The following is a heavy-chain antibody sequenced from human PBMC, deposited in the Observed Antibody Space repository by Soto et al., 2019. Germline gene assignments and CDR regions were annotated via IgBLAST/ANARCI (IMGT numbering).Heavy chain of an antibody. CDR2: IYYSGST. CDR1: GGSISSGDYY. D-gene: IGHD3-9*01. V-gene: IGHV4-30-4*01. J-gene: IGHJ5*02. CDR3: ARVLINHILRYFDWLPNWFDP. Sequence: PSETLSLTCTVSGGSISSGDYYWSWIRQPPGKGLEWIGYIYYSGSTYYNPSLKSRVTISVDTSKNQFSLKLSSVTAADTAVYYCARVLINHILRYFDWLPNWFDPWGQGTLVTVSS.